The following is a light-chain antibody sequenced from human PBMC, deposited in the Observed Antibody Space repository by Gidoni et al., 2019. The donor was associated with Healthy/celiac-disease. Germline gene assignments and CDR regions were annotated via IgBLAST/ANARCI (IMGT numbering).Light chain of an antibody. Sequence: DIVMTQSPDSLAVSLGERATINCKSSQSVLYSSNNKNYLAWYQQKPGQPPKLLIYWASTRESGVPDRFSGSGSGTDFTLTNSSLQAEDVAVYYCQQYYSTPWTFGQXTKVEIK. CDR1: QSVLYSSNNKNY. CDR3: QQYYSTPWT. J-gene: IGKJ1*01. CDR2: WAS. V-gene: IGKV4-1*01.